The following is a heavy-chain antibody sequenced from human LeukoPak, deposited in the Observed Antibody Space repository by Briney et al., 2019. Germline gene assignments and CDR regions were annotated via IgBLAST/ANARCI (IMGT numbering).Heavy chain of an antibody. CDR3: AKGTTVTTFGY. CDR1: GFTFSSYA. D-gene: IGHD4-11*01. Sequence: GVPLTLSCAASGFTFSSYAMIGAPQSPGKGLEWLSSFSGSGGSIYYADSVKGRFTISRDNSKNTLYLQMNSLRAEDTAVYYCAKGTTVTTFGYWGQGTLVTVSS. V-gene: IGHV3-23*01. J-gene: IGHJ4*02. CDR2: FSGSGGSI.